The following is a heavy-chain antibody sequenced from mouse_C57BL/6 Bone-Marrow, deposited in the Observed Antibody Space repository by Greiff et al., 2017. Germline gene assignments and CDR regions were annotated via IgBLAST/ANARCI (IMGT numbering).Heavy chain of an antibody. D-gene: IGHD1-1*01. CDR2: IDPEDGET. CDR1: GFNIKDYY. CDR3: TRSLIYYVTNY. V-gene: IGHV14-2*01. Sequence: EVKLQESGAELVKPGASVKLSCTASGFNIKDYYIHWVKQRTEQGLEWIGRIDPEDGETKYAPKFQDKATITADTSSNTAYLQLSSLTSEDTAVYYCTRSLIYYVTNYWGQGTTLTVSS. J-gene: IGHJ2*01.